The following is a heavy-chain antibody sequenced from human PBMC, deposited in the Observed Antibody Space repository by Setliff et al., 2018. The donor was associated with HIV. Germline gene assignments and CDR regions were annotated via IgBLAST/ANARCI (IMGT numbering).Heavy chain of an antibody. CDR2: MTSDEKTI. CDR3: ARDSGTTIGATGPGY. D-gene: IGHD1-26*01. V-gene: IGHV3-11*04. CDR1: GFRFSVYS. J-gene: IGHJ4*02. Sequence: GGSLRLSCAASGFRFSVYSINWIRQAPGKGLEWISYMTSDEKTISYADSVKGRFTISRDNAGSKLYLQMNRLRVGDTAVYYCARDSGTTIGATGPGYWGQGTLVTVSS.